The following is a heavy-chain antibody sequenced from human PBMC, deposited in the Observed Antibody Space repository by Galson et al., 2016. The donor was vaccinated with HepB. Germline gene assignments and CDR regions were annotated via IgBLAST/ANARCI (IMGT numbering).Heavy chain of an antibody. CDR3: ASTWGY. Sequence: LSLTCTVSGRSVSRGSYYWGWIRQPPGKGLEWIGSANYSGNTYYNPTLKSRVTISIDASKSQVSLKLTSVTVADTAVYYCASTWGYWGQGALVTVSS. CDR1: GRSVSRGSYY. D-gene: IGHD7-27*01. CDR2: ANYSGNT. J-gene: IGHJ4*02. V-gene: IGHV4-39*07.